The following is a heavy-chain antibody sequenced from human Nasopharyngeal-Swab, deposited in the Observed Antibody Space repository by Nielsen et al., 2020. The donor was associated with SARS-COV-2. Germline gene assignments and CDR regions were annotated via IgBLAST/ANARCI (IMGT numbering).Heavy chain of an antibody. CDR3: ARGYCSGGSCYSDYYYGMDV. D-gene: IGHD2-15*01. Sequence: WIPQPPGKGLEWIGRIYTSGSTNYNPSLKSRVTISVDTSKNQFSLKLSSVTAADTAVYYCARGYCSGGSCYSDYYYGMDVWGQGTKVTVSS. CDR2: IYTSGST. J-gene: IGHJ6*02. V-gene: IGHV4-61*02.